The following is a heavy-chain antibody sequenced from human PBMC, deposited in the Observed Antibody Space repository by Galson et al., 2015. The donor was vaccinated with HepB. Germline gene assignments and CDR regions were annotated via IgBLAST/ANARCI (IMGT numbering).Heavy chain of an antibody. J-gene: IGHJ4*02. Sequence: SVKVSCKASGYTFTGNYIHWVRQAPGQGLEWMGRIDPYSGGTDHAQKSQGRVTMTRDTSISTAYMELSRLRSDDTALYYCARGHAGANSFDYWGQGTLLTVSS. V-gene: IGHV1-2*06. CDR2: IDPYSGGT. CDR3: ARGHAGANSFDY. CDR1: GYTFTGNY. D-gene: IGHD4/OR15-4a*01.